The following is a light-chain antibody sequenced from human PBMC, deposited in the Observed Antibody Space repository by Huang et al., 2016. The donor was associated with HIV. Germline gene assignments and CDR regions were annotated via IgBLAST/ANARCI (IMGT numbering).Light chain of an antibody. CDR1: QSISSY. CDR3: QQRSNWPPEGT. J-gene: IGKJ1*01. Sequence: EIVLTQSPATLSLSPGERATLSCRASQSISSYLAWYQQKPGQAPRLLSDDASNRATGVPARCSGSGSGTDFTLTISSLEPEDFAVYYCQQRSNWPPEGTFGQGTKVEIK. V-gene: IGKV3-11*01. CDR2: DAS.